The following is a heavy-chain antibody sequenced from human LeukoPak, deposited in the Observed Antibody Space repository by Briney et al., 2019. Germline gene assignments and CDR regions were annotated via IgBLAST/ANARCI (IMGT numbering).Heavy chain of an antibody. Sequence: GGSLRLSCAASGLTVSSNCMSWVRQAPGKGLEWVSGISGSGGSTYYADSVKGRFTISRDNSKSTLYLQMNSLRAEDTAVYYCAKDRHAPGRYCSSTTCFPFDPWGQGTLVTVSS. CDR2: ISGSGGST. CDR1: GLTVSSNC. J-gene: IGHJ5*02. V-gene: IGHV3-23*01. CDR3: AKDRHAPGRYCSSTTCFPFDP. D-gene: IGHD2-2*01.